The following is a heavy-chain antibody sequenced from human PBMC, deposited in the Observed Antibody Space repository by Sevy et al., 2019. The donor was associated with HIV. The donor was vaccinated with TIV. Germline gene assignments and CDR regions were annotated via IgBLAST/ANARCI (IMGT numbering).Heavy chain of an antibody. Sequence: GGSLRLSCAASGFIFSSYWMTWVRQAPGKGLEWVATIKQDGSEKYYVDSVKGRFTISRDNAKNSVYLQMSSLRVEDTAMYFCASDYSWGRGTLVTVSS. V-gene: IGHV3-7*01. CDR3: ASDYS. CDR1: GFIFSSYW. J-gene: IGHJ4*02. CDR2: IKQDGSEK.